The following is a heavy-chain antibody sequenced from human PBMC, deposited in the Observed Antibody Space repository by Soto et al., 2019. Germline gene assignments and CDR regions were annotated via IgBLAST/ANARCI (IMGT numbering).Heavy chain of an antibody. CDR1: GFTFSSHA. V-gene: IGHV3-23*01. D-gene: IGHD6-13*01. J-gene: IGHJ4*02. CDR3: ATVSSSWCASFFDL. CDR2: LSDSGGST. Sequence: EVQLLESGGGLVQPGGSLRLSCTASGFTFSSHAMTWVRQAPGKGLEWVSGLSDSGGSTYYADSVKGRFTISRDNSMNTLYLRMSTLRAEDTAVYYCATVSSSWCASFFDLWGQGTLVTVSS.